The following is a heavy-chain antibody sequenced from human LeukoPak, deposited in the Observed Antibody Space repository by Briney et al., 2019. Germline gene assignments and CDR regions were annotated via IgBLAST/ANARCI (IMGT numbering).Heavy chain of an antibody. V-gene: IGHV4-34*01. CDR3: ARSRATLSFYYMDV. CDR1: GGSFSGYY. D-gene: IGHD1-26*01. Sequence: PSETLSLTCAVYGGSFSGYYWSWIRQPPGKGLEWIGEINHSGSTNYNPSLKSRVTISVDTSKNQFSLKLSSVTAADTAVYYCARSRATLSFYYMDVWGKGTTVTVSS. J-gene: IGHJ6*03. CDR2: INHSGST.